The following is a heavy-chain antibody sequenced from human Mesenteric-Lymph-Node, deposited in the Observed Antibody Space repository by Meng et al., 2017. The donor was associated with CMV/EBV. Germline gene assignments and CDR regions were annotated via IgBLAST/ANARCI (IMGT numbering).Heavy chain of an antibody. V-gene: IGHV3-66*01. J-gene: IGHJ4*02. CDR1: GFTVSSNY. D-gene: IGHD6-13*01. CDR3: AREQWYNSSSFDC. CDR2: IYSGGST. Sequence: GESLKISCAASGFTVSSNYMSWVRQAPGKGLEWVSVIYSGGSTYYADSVKGRFTISRDNGQNSLYLQMNSLRVDDTAVYYCAREQWYNSSSFDCWGQGTLVTVSS.